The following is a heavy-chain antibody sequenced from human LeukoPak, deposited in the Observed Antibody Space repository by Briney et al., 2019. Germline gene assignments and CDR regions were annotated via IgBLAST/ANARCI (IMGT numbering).Heavy chain of an antibody. D-gene: IGHD3-3*01. Sequence: ASVKVSCKASGYTFTSYAMHWVRQAPGQRLEWMGWINAGNGNTKYSQEFQGRVTITRDTSASTAYMELSSLRSEDMAVYYCAGSKPSRTTIFGVGPPRSPYAFDIWGQGTMVTVSS. V-gene: IGHV1-3*03. CDR3: AGSKPSRTTIFGVGPPRSPYAFDI. CDR1: GYTFTSYA. J-gene: IGHJ3*02. CDR2: INAGNGNT.